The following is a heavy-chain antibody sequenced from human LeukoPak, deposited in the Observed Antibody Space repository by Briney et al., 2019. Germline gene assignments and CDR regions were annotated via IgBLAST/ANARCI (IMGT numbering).Heavy chain of an antibody. CDR1: GGSIGDYY. CDR3: ARVGRGSDFDY. Sequence: SETLSLTCTVSGGSIGDYYWNWIRQPPGKGLEWIAYIHSSGNTNYNPSLKSRVTISADTSKNQFSLKLSSVTAADTAVYYCARVGRGSDFDYWGQGTLVTVSS. V-gene: IGHV4-59*13. CDR2: IHSSGNT. D-gene: IGHD3-10*01. J-gene: IGHJ4*02.